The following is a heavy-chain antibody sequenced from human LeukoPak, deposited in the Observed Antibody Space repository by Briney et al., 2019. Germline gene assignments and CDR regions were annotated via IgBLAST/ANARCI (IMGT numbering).Heavy chain of an antibody. Sequence: SETRSLTCTVAGGSISTYYWSWIRQPPGKGLERIGYIYYSVITKYNPSLKSRVTISVDASRNQFFLKLTSVTAADTAVYYCARGGQWLPLDYWGQGALVTVSS. D-gene: IGHD6-19*01. CDR1: GGSISTYY. CDR2: IYYSVIT. CDR3: ARGGQWLPLDY. J-gene: IGHJ4*02. V-gene: IGHV4-59*01.